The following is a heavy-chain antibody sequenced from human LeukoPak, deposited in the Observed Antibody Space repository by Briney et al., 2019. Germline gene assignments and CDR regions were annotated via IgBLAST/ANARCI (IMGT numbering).Heavy chain of an antibody. J-gene: IGHJ4*02. CDR1: GGSISSGGYY. Sequence: SQTLSLTCTVSGGSISSGGYYWSWIRQHPGKGLEWIGYIYYSGSTYYNLSLKSRVTISVDTSKNQFSLKLSSVTAADTAVYYCARAVTGIAAAGYDYWGQGTLVTVSS. CDR2: IYYSGST. D-gene: IGHD6-13*01. CDR3: ARAVTGIAAAGYDY. V-gene: IGHV4-31*03.